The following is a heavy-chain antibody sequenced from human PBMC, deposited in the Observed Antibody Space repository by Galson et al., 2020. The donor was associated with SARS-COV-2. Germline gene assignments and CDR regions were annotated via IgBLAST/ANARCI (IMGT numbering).Heavy chain of an antibody. CDR3: ARGDMGNDYFDY. CDR1: GFTFSSYW. CDR2: IYSEGSST. D-gene: IGHD7-27*01. V-gene: IGHV3-74*01. Sequence: GGSLRFSCAASGFTFSSYWMHWVRQAPGKGLVWVSRIYSEGSSTSYADSVKGRFTISGDNAKNTLYLQMNSLRAEDTAVYYCARGDMGNDYFDYWGQGTLVTVSS. J-gene: IGHJ4*02.